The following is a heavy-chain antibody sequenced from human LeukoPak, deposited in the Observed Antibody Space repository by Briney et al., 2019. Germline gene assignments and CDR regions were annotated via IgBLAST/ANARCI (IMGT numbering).Heavy chain of an antibody. CDR2: VSNGGSSSI. Sequence: GGSLRLSCAASGFTLSDYYMTWIRQAPGKGLEWVSNVSNGGSSSILYADSVKGRFTVFRDYAKNSLYLQMNSLRADDTGVYYCARDKSNKGHDCWGQGTLVTVSS. CDR3: ARDKSNKGHDC. J-gene: IGHJ4*02. CDR1: GFTLSDYY. V-gene: IGHV3-11*01.